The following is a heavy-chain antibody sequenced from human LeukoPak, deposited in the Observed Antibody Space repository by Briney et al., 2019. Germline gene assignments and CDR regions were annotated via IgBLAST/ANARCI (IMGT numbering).Heavy chain of an antibody. Sequence: SQTLSLTCTVSGGSINSGGYYWSWIRHHPGKGLEWIGYIYYSGSTYYNPSLKSRVTISVDTSKNQFSLKLRSVTAADTAVYYCARILGTDGGNWFDPWGQGTLVTVSS. D-gene: IGHD2-8*02. CDR3: ARILGTDGGNWFDP. V-gene: IGHV4-31*03. J-gene: IGHJ5*02. CDR1: GGSINSGGYY. CDR2: IYYSGST.